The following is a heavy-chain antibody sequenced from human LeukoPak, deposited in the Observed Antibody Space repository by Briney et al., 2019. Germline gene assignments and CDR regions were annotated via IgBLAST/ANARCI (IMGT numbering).Heavy chain of an antibody. CDR2: IIPIFGTA. J-gene: IGHJ5*02. V-gene: IGHV1-69*13. CDR3: ARDGGDWFDP. D-gene: IGHD3-10*01. Sequence: SAKVSCKASGCTFSSYAISWVRQAPGQGLEWMGGIIPIFGTANYAQKFQGRVTITADESTSTAYTELSSLRSEDTAVYYCARDGGDWFDPCGQGTLVTVSS. CDR1: GCTFSSYA.